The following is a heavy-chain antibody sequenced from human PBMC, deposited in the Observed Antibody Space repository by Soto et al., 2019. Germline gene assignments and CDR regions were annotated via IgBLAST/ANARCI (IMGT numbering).Heavy chain of an antibody. V-gene: IGHV2-5*02. CDR2: IYWDDDK. CDR1: GFSLSTSGVG. D-gene: IGHD3-22*01. J-gene: IGHJ5*02. CDR3: AHSLIGYYYDSSGSNWFDP. Sequence: QITLKESGPTLVKPTQTLTLTCTFSGFSLSTSGVGVGWISQPPGKALEWLALIYWDDDKRSSPSLKSRLTITKDTSKNQVVLTMTNMDPVDTATYYCAHSLIGYYYDSSGSNWFDPWGQGTLVTVSS.